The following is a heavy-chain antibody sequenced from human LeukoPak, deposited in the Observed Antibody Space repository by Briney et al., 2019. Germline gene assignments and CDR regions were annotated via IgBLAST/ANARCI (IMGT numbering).Heavy chain of an antibody. CDR1: GGTFSSYA. CDR3: ARGAQGSFPYYYSYGMDG. V-gene: IGHV1-69*04. J-gene: IGHJ6*02. Sequence: LGAAVKVSCKASGGTFSSYAVNWVRQAPGQGLEWMGRINPVLGIAKYAQKFHGRVTITADKSTSTAYMELSSLRAEDTAVYYCARGAQGSFPYYYSYGMDGWGQGTTVTVSS. CDR2: INPVLGIA. D-gene: IGHD3-16*02.